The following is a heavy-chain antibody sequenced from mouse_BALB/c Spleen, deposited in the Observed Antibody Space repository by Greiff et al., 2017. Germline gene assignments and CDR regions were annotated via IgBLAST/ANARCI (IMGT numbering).Heavy chain of an antibody. CDR2: IDPSDSYT. CDR3: ARPGYRYDYYAMDY. CDR1: CYPLTSHL. J-gene: IGHJ4*01. V-gene: IGHV1-69*02. D-gene: IGHD2-14*01. Sequence: QPPGAWLVKPGASVKLSRKASCYPLTSHLMHWVKTRPGQGPEWNGEIDPSDSYTNYNQKFKGKATLTVDKSSSTAYMQLSSLTSEDSAVYYCARPGYRYDYYAMDYWGQGTSVTVSS.